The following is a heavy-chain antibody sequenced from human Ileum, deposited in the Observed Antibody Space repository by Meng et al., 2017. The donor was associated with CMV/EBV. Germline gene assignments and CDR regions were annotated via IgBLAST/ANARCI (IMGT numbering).Heavy chain of an antibody. CDR2: ISGSGDTT. Sequence: SGFTFTNYAMSWVRLAPGKGLEWVSVISGSGDTTYYADSVKGRFTISRDNSKNTLYLQMNSLRGDDTAIYYCVPGGIVGATQGWDYWGQGTLVTVSS. J-gene: IGHJ4*02. V-gene: IGHV3-23*01. CDR1: GFTFTNYA. D-gene: IGHD1-26*01. CDR3: VPGGIVGATQGWDY.